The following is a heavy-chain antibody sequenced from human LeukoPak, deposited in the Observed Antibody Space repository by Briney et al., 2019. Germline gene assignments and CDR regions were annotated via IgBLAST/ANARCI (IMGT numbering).Heavy chain of an antibody. V-gene: IGHV4-38-2*02. J-gene: IGHJ4*02. Sequence: PSETLSLTCTVSGGSISSAYYWGWIRQPPGKGLEWIGSIYHTGRTYYNPSLKSRVTISVDTSKNQFSLKLSSVTAADTAVYYCASLGYRGFDYWGQGTLVTVSS. D-gene: IGHD5-24*01. CDR2: IYHTGRT. CDR3: ASLGYRGFDY. CDR1: GGSISSAYY.